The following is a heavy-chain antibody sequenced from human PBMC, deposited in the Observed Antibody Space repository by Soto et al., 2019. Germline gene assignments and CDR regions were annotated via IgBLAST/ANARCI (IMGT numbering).Heavy chain of an antibody. J-gene: IGHJ4*02. CDR1: GFTFSSYA. V-gene: IGHV3-23*01. CDR2: ISGSGGST. Sequence: GGSLRLSCAASGFTFSSYAMSWVRQAPGKGLEWVSAISGSGGSTYYADSVKGRFTISRDNSKNTLYLQMNSLRAEDTAVYYCAKDRASSGWYPVYGYWGQGTLVTVSS. CDR3: AKDRASSGWYPVYGY. D-gene: IGHD6-19*01.